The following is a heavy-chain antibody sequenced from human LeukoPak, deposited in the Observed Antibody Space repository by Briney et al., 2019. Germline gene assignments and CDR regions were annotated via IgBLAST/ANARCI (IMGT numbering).Heavy chain of an antibody. CDR2: ISSSSSYI. D-gene: IGHD6-13*01. CDR1: GFTFSSYS. V-gene: IGHV3-21*01. CDR3: ARDEEYSFSSSWYEIDY. J-gene: IGHJ4*02. Sequence: GGSLRLSCAASGFTFSSYSMNWVRQAPRKGLEWVSSISSSSSYIYYADSVMGRFTISRDNAKNSLYLQMNSLRAEDTAVYCCARDEEYSFSSSWYEIDYWGQGTLVTVSS.